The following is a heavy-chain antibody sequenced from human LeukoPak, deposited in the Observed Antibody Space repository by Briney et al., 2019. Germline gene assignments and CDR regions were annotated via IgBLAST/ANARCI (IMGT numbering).Heavy chain of an antibody. CDR3: ASDGSSINWFFY. V-gene: IGHV4-39*07. J-gene: IGHJ4*02. CDR2: SSSSGTT. D-gene: IGHD1-1*01. Sequence: SETLSLTCTVSGGSISSNRSYWVWLRQSPGKGRVWIVSSSSSGTTYYNPSLKNRVTMSLDTTNNQFSLRLTSLTAADTAVYYCASDGSSINWFFYWGQGTPVTVSS. CDR1: GGSISSNRSY.